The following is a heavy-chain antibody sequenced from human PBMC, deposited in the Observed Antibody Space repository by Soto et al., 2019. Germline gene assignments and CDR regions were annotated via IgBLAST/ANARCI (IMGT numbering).Heavy chain of an antibody. J-gene: IGHJ4*02. CDR3: AKHPGYDFWSGYPTDY. D-gene: IGHD3-3*01. Sequence: GGSLRLSCAASGFTFSSYAMSWVRQAPGKGLEWVSAISGSGGSTYYADSVKGRFTISRDNSKNTLYLQMNSLRAEDTAVYYCAKHPGYDFWSGYPTDYWGQGTLVTVSS. V-gene: IGHV3-23*01. CDR1: GFTFSSYA. CDR2: ISGSGGST.